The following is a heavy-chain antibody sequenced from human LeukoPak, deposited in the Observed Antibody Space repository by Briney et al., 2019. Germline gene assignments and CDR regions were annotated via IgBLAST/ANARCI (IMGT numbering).Heavy chain of an antibody. Sequence: GGSLRLSCAASGFTFSNYWMSWFRQAPGKGLEWVANMRPDGSQTFYVDSVKGRITISRDNTKNSLYLQMNTLRAEDTAVYYCARNPRGDYWGRGTLVTVSS. CDR3: ARNPRGDY. CDR1: GFTFSNYW. CDR2: MRPDGSQT. J-gene: IGHJ4*02. V-gene: IGHV3-7*01.